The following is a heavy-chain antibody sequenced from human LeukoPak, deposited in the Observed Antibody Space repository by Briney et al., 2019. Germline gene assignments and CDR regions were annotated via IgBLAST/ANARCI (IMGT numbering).Heavy chain of an antibody. J-gene: IGHJ4*02. CDR2: VYYTGST. V-gene: IGHV4-61*08. CDR1: AGSVTNGDYY. CDR3: ASGGYSYGFDY. D-gene: IGHD5-18*01. Sequence: SETLSLTCTVSAGSVTNGDYYWSWLRQPPGKALEWIGFVYYTGSTYYTPSLEGRATISVDTSKNQFSVKLSSVTAADTAVYYCASGGYSYGFDYWGQGTLVTVSS.